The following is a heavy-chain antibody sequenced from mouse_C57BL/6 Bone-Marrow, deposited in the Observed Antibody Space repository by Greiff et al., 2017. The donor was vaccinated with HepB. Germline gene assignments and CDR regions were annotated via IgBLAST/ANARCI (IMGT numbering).Heavy chain of an antibody. J-gene: IGHJ2*01. CDR3: ARDYSNYKYYVDY. V-gene: IGHV1-64*01. CDR2: IPPNSGST. Sequence: QVQLQQPGAELVKPGASVKLSCKASGYTFTSYWMHWVKQRPGHGLEWIGMIPPNSGSTNYNEKFKSKATLTVDKSSSTAYMQLSRLTSEDSAVYYCARDYSNYKYYVDYWGQGTTLTVSS. CDR1: GYTFTSYW. D-gene: IGHD2-5*01.